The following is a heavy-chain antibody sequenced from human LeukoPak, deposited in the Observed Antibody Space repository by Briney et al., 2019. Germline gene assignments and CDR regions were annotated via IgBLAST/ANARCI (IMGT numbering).Heavy chain of an antibody. Sequence: ASVKVSCKASGYTFTGYYMHWVRQAPGQGLEWMGWINPNSGGTNYAQKFQGRVTMTRDTSISTAYMELSRLTSDDTAIYYCAREKDNWNAFDYWGQGTLVTVSS. CDR1: GYTFTGYY. J-gene: IGHJ4*02. CDR2: INPNSGGT. CDR3: AREKDNWNAFDY. V-gene: IGHV1-2*02. D-gene: IGHD1-1*01.